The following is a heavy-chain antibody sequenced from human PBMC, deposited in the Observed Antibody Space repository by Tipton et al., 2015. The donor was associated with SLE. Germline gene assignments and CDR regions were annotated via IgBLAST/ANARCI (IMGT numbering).Heavy chain of an antibody. D-gene: IGHD4-11*01. Sequence: TLSLTCTVSGGSMSTDSYYWSWIRQPAGKGLEWIGHVYRSGETNYNPSLRGRVTMDIDRSKSQVSLRLKSVTAADTAVYFCARVEGRSNFHYYGMDVWGQGTKVTVSS. CDR3: ARVEGRSNFHYYGMDV. V-gene: IGHV4-61*09. J-gene: IGHJ6*02. CDR2: VYRSGET. CDR1: GGSMSTDSYY.